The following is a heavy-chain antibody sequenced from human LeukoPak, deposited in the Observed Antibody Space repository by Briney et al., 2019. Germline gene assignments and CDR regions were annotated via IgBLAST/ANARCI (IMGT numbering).Heavy chain of an antibody. V-gene: IGHV3-21*01. Sequence: GGSLRLSCAASGLTFRSYSMNWVRQAPGKGLEWVSSISSSSSYIYYADSVKGRFTISRDNAKNSLYLQMNSLRAEDTAVYYCARDGDTAMVPTDYWGQGTLVTVSS. CDR1: GLTFRSYS. D-gene: IGHD5-18*01. J-gene: IGHJ4*02. CDR3: ARDGDTAMVPTDY. CDR2: ISSSSSYI.